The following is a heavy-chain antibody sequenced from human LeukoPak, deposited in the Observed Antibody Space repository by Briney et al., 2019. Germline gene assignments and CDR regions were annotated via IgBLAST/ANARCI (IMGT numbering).Heavy chain of an antibody. V-gene: IGHV5-51*01. CDR3: ARLRWPRGGRSSFDY. D-gene: IGHD3-10*01. J-gene: IGHJ4*02. Sequence: GESLKISCKCSGYSFTSHWISWVRQMPGKGLEWMGIVNPDDSDTIYSPSFQGQVTISADESITTAYLQWSSLKASDTAMYYCARLRWPRGGRSSFDYWGQGALVTVSS. CDR1: GYSFTSHW. CDR2: VNPDDSDT.